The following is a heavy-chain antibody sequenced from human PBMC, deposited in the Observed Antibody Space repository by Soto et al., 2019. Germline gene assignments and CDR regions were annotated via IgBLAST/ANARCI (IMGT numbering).Heavy chain of an antibody. Sequence: QVQLVQAGAEVKKPGASVKVSCKASGYTFTYYDINWVRQATGQGPEWMGWMSPKSDNTGYAQKFQGRVTMTWNTSIRTAYMELSSLRSEDTAVYYCERGRDQAMDVWGQGTTVTVSS. CDR2: MSPKSDNT. V-gene: IGHV1-8*01. J-gene: IGHJ6*02. CDR3: ERGRDQAMDV. CDR1: GYTFTYYD.